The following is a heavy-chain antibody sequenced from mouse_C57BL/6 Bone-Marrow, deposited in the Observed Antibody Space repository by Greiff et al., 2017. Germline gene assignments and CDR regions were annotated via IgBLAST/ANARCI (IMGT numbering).Heavy chain of an antibody. CDR2: IYPGSGST. D-gene: IGHD2-5*01. CDR3: ARSAYYSNYWYFDV. J-gene: IGHJ1*03. V-gene: IGHV1-55*01. Sequence: QVHVKQPGAELVKPGASVKMSCKASGYTFTSYWITWVKQRPGQGLEWIGDIYPGSGSTNYNEKFKSKATLTVDTASTTAYMQLSSLTSKDSAVYYCARSAYYSNYWYFDVWGTGTTVTVSS. CDR1: GYTFTSYW.